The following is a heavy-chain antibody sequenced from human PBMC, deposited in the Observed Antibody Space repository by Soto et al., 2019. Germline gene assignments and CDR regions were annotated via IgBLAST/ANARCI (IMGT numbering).Heavy chain of an antibody. J-gene: IGHJ4*02. CDR3: ARDASGWIEYYFDY. Sequence: PGGSLRLPCAVSGFTFSNDCVRCVRQAPGKGLVWVSRSNSDGSSTSYADSVKGRFTISRDNAKSTLYLQMNRLGAEDTAVYYYARDASGWIEYYFDYWGQGTLVTVSS. CDR2: SNSDGSST. V-gene: IGHV3-74*01. CDR1: GFTFSNDC. D-gene: IGHD6-19*01.